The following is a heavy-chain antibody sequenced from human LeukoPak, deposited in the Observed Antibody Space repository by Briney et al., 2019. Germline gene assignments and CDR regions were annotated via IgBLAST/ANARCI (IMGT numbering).Heavy chain of an antibody. J-gene: IGHJ5*02. Sequence: GGSLRLSCAASGFTFSSYGMHWVRQAPGKGLEWVAVILYDGSNKYYADSVKGRFTISRDNSKNTLYLQMNSLRAEDTAVYYCARWVMVYGSGSRARLNWFDPWGQGTLVTVSS. CDR3: ARWVMVYGSGSRARLNWFDP. V-gene: IGHV3-30*03. CDR2: ILYDGSNK. CDR1: GFTFSSYG. D-gene: IGHD3-10*01.